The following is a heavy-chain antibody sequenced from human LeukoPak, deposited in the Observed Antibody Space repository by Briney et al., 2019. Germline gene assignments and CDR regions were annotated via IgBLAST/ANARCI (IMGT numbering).Heavy chain of an antibody. V-gene: IGHV1-3*01. Sequence: RASVKVSCKASGYTFTSYAMHWVRQAPGQRLEWMGWINAGNGNTKYSQKFQGRVTITRDTSASTAYMELSSLRSEDTAVYYCARDQVYDSSGYYYGPQDYWGQGTLVTVSS. CDR1: GYTFTSYA. CDR3: ARDQVYDSSGYYYGPQDY. D-gene: IGHD3-22*01. J-gene: IGHJ4*02. CDR2: INAGNGNT.